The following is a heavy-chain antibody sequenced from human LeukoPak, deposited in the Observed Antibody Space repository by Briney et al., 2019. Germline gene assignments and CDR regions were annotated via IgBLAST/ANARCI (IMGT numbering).Heavy chain of an antibody. CDR2: ISASGGST. D-gene: IGHD3-3*01. Sequence: GGSLRLSCVASGFTFTNYAMSWVRQAPGKGLDWISSISASGGSTYYADSVKGRFTLSRDTSTNTLFLQMNNLTADDTAVYHCAKSKSGYFRFDLWGQGTLVAVSS. J-gene: IGHJ5*02. V-gene: IGHV3-23*01. CDR3: AKSKSGYFRFDL. CDR1: GFTFTNYA.